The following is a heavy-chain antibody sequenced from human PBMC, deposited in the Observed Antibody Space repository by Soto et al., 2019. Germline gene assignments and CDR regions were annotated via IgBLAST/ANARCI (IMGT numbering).Heavy chain of an antibody. D-gene: IGHD4-17*01. V-gene: IGHV3-30*18. CDR3: AKGFRRKVTRFFDC. J-gene: IGHJ4*02. CDR2: ISYDGSNK. CDR1: GFTFSSYG. Sequence: QVQLVESGGGVVQPGRSLRLSCAASGFTFSSYGMHWVRQAPGKGLEWVAVISYDGSNKYYADSVKGLFTISRDNSKKRLYLQMNSLRAEDTAVYYCAKGFRRKVTRFFDCGGQVTLVRVSS.